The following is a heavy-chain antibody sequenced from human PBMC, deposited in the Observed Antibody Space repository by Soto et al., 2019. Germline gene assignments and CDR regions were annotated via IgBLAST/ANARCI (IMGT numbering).Heavy chain of an antibody. V-gene: IGHV4-39*02. CDR1: GGSISSNNYY. D-gene: IGHD2-2*01. CDR3: AKGQHCRSTSCYFYYYGVDV. Sequence: PSETLSLTCSVSGGSISSNNYYWGWIRQPPGKGLEWIGSIYYSGSTYYTPSLKSRVTISVDTSKNHFSLRAEDTAVYYCAKGQHCRSTSCYFYYYGVDVWGQGTTVTVSS. J-gene: IGHJ6*02. CDR2: IYYSGST.